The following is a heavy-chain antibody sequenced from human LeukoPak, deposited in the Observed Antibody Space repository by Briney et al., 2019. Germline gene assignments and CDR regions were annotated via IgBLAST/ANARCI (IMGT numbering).Heavy chain of an antibody. Sequence: SETLSLTCTVSGGSISSSSYYWGWIRQPPGKGLVWIGSIYYSGSTYYNPSLRSRVTIYVDTSKNQFSLKLSSVTAADTAVFYCARQSGVSSDNYFCMDGWGQGTTVTVSS. CDR2: IYYSGST. V-gene: IGHV4-39*01. CDR1: GGSISSSSYY. J-gene: IGHJ6*02. CDR3: ARQSGVSSDNYFCMDG. D-gene: IGHD1-26*01.